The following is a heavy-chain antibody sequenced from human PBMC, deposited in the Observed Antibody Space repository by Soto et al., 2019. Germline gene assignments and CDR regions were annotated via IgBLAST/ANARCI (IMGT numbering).Heavy chain of an antibody. CDR3: AAAVTLIYNTAPYAFDM. Sequence: QMQLVQSGPEVKKPWTSVRVSCKASGFTFGNSAVHWVRQARGQRLEWMGWILVASGGTNYAENFEERVTIARDMSTSTAYMELSSLRSEDTAVYFCAAAVTLIYNTAPYAFDMWGQGQLVNVSS. V-gene: IGHV1-58*01. CDR1: GFTFGNSA. CDR2: ILVASGGT. D-gene: IGHD5-18*01. J-gene: IGHJ3*02.